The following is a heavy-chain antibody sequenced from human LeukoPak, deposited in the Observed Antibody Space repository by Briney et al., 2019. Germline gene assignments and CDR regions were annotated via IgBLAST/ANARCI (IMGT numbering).Heavy chain of an antibody. V-gene: IGHV3-49*04. CDR3: TANMTTVTPFDY. CDR2: IRSKAYGGTT. Sequence: GGSLRLSCTVSGFTFGDYTMSWARQAPGKGLEWVGFIRSKAYGGTTEYAASVTGRFTISRDDSKSIAYLQMNSLKTEDTAVYYCTANMTTVTPFDYWGQGTLVTVSS. CDR1: GFTFGDYT. J-gene: IGHJ4*02. D-gene: IGHD4-17*01.